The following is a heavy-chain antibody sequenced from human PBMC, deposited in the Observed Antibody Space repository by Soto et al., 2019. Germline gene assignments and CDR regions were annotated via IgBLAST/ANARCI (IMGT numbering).Heavy chain of an antibody. CDR1: GGSISSGGYY. J-gene: IGHJ5*02. CDR3: ARHRGPMVRGVITNWFDP. V-gene: IGHV4-39*01. CDR2: IYYSGST. Sequence: PSETLSLTCTVSGGSISSGGYYWSWIRQPPGKGLEWIGSIYYSGSTYYNPSLKSRVTISVDTSKNQFSLKLSSVTAADTAVYYCARHRGPMVRGVITNWFDPWGQGTLVTVSS. D-gene: IGHD3-10*01.